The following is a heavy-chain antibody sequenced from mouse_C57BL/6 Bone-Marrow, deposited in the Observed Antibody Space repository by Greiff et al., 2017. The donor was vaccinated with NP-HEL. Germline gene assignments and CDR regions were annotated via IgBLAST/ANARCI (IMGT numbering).Heavy chain of an antibody. CDR3: AVYDYDERGYAMDY. CDR2: IHPSDSDT. D-gene: IGHD2-4*01. CDR1: GYTFTSYW. V-gene: IGHV1-74*01. J-gene: IGHJ4*01. Sequence: VQLQQPGAELVKPGASVKVSCKASGYTFTSYWMHWVKQRPGQGLEWIGRIHPSDSDTNYNQKFKGKATLTVDKSSSTAYMQLSSLTSGDSAVYSCAVYDYDERGYAMDYWGQGTSVTVSS.